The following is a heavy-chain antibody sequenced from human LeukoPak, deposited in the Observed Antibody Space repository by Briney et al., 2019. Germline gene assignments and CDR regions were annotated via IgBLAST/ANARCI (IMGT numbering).Heavy chain of an antibody. D-gene: IGHD2-15*01. V-gene: IGHV4-39*07. CDR2: IYYSGST. Sequence: PSETLSLTCTVSGGSISSSSYYWGWIRQPPGTGLEWIGSIYYSGSTYYNPSLKSRVTISVGTSKNQFSLKLSSVTAADTAVYYCARGGVVVMYYFDYWGQGTLVTVSS. CDR3: ARGGVVVMYYFDY. J-gene: IGHJ4*02. CDR1: GGSISSSSYY.